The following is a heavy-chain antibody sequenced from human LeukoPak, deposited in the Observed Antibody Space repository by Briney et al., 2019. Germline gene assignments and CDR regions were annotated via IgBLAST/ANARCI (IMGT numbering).Heavy chain of an antibody. CDR3: ARDYCTRGGDCYKEDLFNP. Sequence: GASVKVSCKASGYTFAIYGISWVRQAHGQGLEWMAWISPYDGDTYYAQNFEGRVTMTTETSTSTAYMELRSLRSDDTAIYYCARDYCTRGGDCYKEDLFNPWGQGTLVIVSS. D-gene: IGHD2-21*02. CDR2: ISPYDGDT. CDR1: GYTFAIYG. V-gene: IGHV1-18*01. J-gene: IGHJ5*02.